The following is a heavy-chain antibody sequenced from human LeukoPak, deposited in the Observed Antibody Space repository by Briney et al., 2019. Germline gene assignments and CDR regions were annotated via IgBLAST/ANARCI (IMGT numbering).Heavy chain of an antibody. CDR3: ARARGVVRSSWYFDY. D-gene: IGHD6-13*01. V-gene: IGHV4-59*01. Sequence: SETLSLTYTVSGGSISSYYWSWIRQPPGKGLEWIGYIYYSGSTNYNPSPKSRVTISVDTSKNQFSLKLSSVTAADTAVYYCARARGVVRSSWYFDYWGQGTLVIVSS. CDR1: GGSISSYY. CDR2: IYYSGST. J-gene: IGHJ4*02.